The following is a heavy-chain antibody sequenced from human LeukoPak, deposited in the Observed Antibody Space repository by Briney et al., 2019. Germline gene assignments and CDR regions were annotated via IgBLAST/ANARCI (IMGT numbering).Heavy chain of an antibody. Sequence: QSGGSLRLSCAASGFTFSSYGMHWVRQAPGKGLEWVAVISYDESNKYYADSVKGRFTISRDNSKNTLYLQMNSLRAEDTAVYYCAKMIAAEPFDYWGQGTLVTVSS. D-gene: IGHD6-13*01. J-gene: IGHJ4*02. V-gene: IGHV3-30*18. CDR1: GFTFSSYG. CDR3: AKMIAAEPFDY. CDR2: ISYDESNK.